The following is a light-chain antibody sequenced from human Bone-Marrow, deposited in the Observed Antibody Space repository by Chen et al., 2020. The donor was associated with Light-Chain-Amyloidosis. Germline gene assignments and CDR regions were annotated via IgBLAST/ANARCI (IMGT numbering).Light chain of an antibody. CDR2: TSS. CDR3: QQSSSAPQT. J-gene: IGKJ2*01. Sequence: DIQMTQSPSSLSASVGDRVTITCRESQSISIYLNWYQQKPGNSPNFLIYTSSNLQSGVPSRFSGSGSGTDFTLTISSLQPEDFATYYCQQSSSAPQTFGQGTKLEIK. V-gene: IGKV1-39*01. CDR1: QSISIY.